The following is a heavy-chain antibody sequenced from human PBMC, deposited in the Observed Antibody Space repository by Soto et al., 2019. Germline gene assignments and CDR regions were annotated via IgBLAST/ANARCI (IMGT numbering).Heavy chain of an antibody. CDR2: IYYSGST. Sequence: QVQLQESGPGLVKPSQTLSLTCTVSGGSISSGDYYWSWIRQPPGKGLEWIGYIYYSGSTYYNPSLKSRVTISVDTSKIQCSLKLSSVTAADTAVYYCARATYARGGYYYGMDVWGQGTTVTVSS. CDR1: GGSISSGDYY. D-gene: IGHD3-10*01. CDR3: ARATYARGGYYYGMDV. V-gene: IGHV4-30-4*01. J-gene: IGHJ6*02.